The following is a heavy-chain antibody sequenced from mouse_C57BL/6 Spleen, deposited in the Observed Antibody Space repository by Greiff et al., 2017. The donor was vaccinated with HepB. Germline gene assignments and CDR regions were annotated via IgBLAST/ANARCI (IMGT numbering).Heavy chain of an antibody. V-gene: IGHV1-82*01. Sequence: QVQLKESGPELVKPGASVKISCKASGYAFSSSWMNWVKQRPGKGLEWIGRIYPGDGDTNYNGKFKGKATLTADKSSSTAYMQLSSLTSEDSAVYFCARGGYYGSSYEVDYWGQGTTLTVSS. CDR1: GYAFSSSW. J-gene: IGHJ2*01. CDR3: ARGGYYGSSYEVDY. D-gene: IGHD1-1*01. CDR2: IYPGDGDT.